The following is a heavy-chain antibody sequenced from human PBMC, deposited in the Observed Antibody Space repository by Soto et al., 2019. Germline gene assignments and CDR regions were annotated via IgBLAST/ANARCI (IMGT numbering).Heavy chain of an antibody. D-gene: IGHD2-15*01. CDR1: GFTFSNCG. Sequence: EVQLVESGGGLVQPGGSLRLSCAASGFTFSNCGMNWVRQTPGKGLEWVSYISDSGATKHYADSVKGRFTISRDNGQDSLYLQMNSLRDEDTAVYFCARCSRNSCYSSGVDVWGQGATVTVSS. CDR2: ISDSGATK. CDR3: ARCSRNSCYSSGVDV. V-gene: IGHV3-48*02. J-gene: IGHJ6*02.